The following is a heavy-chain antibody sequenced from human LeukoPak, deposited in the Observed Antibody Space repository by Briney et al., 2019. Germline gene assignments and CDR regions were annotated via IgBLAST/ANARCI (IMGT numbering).Heavy chain of an antibody. CDR2: IIPIFGIA. Sequence: SVKVSCKASGGTFSSYAISWVRQAPGQGREWMGRIIPIFGIANYAQKFQGRVTITADKSTSTAYMELSSLRSEDTAVYYCARDGDGWELLGYYFDYWGQGTLVTVSS. CDR3: ARDGDGWELLGYYFDY. V-gene: IGHV1-69*04. D-gene: IGHD1-26*01. CDR1: GGTFSSYA. J-gene: IGHJ4*02.